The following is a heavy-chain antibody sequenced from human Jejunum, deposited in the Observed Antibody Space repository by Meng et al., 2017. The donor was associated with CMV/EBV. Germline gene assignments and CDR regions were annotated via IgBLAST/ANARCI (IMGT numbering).Heavy chain of an antibody. CDR2: LYYSGST. J-gene: IGHJ4*02. CDR1: GGSISSSSYY. Sequence: SGGSISSSSYYWRWIRQPPGEGLEWVGSLYYSGSTYYSPSLKSRVTISVDTSKNQFSLKLSSVTAADTAVYYCARDTNDFWSGYYDYWGQGTLVTVSS. V-gene: IGHV4-39*07. CDR3: ARDTNDFWSGYYDY. D-gene: IGHD3-3*01.